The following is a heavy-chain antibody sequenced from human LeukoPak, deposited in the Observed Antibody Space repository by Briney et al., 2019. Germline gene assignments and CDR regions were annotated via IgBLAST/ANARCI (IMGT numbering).Heavy chain of an antibody. CDR2: IYPGDSDT. J-gene: IGHJ4*02. Sequence: IIYPGDSDTRYSPSFQGQVTISADKSISTAYLQWSSLKASDTAIYYCSRRKGGNSAPNFDYWGQGTLVTVSS. CDR3: SRRKGGNSAPNFDY. V-gene: IGHV5-51*01. D-gene: IGHD4-23*01.